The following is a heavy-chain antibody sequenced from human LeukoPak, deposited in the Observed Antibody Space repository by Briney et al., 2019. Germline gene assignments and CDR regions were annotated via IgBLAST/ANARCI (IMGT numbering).Heavy chain of an antibody. CDR2: ISSSGSTI. CDR1: GFTFGSYA. Sequence: PGGSLRLSCAASGFTFGSYAMNWVRQAPGKGLEWVSYISSSGSTIYYADSVKGRFTISRDNAKNSLYLQMNSLRAEDTAVYYCARTGYSSSWLWFDPWGQGTLVTVSS. D-gene: IGHD6-13*01. V-gene: IGHV3-48*03. CDR3: ARTGYSSSWLWFDP. J-gene: IGHJ5*02.